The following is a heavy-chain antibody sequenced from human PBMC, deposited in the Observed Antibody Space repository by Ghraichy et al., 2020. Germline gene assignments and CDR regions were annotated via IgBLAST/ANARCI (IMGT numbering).Heavy chain of an antibody. J-gene: IGHJ4*02. CDR3: AKDLIYERGFDY. CDR1: GFTFSSYA. Sequence: GESLNISCAASGFTFSSYAMSWVRQAPGKGLEWVSAISGSGGTTYYADSVKGRFTISRDNPKNTLYLQMNSLRAEDTAVYYCAKDLIYERGFDYWGQGTLVTVSS. CDR2: ISGSGGTT. D-gene: IGHD5/OR15-5a*01. V-gene: IGHV3-23*01.